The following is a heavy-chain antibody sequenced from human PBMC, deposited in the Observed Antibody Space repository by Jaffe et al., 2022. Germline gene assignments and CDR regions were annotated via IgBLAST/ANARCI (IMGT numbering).Heavy chain of an antibody. D-gene: IGHD6-19*01. Sequence: EVQLVESGGGLVKPGGSLRLSCAASGFTFSSYSMNWVRQAPGKGLEWVSSISSSSSYIYYADSVKGRFTISRDNAKNSLYLQMNSLRAEDTAVYYCARDTKRGWPGDPYYFDYWGQGTLVTVSS. J-gene: IGHJ4*02. CDR3: ARDTKRGWPGDPYYFDY. V-gene: IGHV3-21*01. CDR2: ISSSSSYI. CDR1: GFTFSSYS.